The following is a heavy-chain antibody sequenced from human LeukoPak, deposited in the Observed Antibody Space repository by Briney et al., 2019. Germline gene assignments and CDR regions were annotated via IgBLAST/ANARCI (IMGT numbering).Heavy chain of an antibody. CDR1: GDSISSYY. CDR3: AREGYDTSWPYYFDY. CDR2: INNSGST. J-gene: IGHJ4*02. V-gene: IGHV4-59*01. Sequence: SETLSLTCTVSGDSISSYYWSWIRQTPEKGLEWIGYINNSGSTRYNPSLKSRVTISLDTSKNQFSLKLSSVTAADSAVYYCAREGYDTSWPYYFDYWGQGTLVTVSS. D-gene: IGHD2-2*01.